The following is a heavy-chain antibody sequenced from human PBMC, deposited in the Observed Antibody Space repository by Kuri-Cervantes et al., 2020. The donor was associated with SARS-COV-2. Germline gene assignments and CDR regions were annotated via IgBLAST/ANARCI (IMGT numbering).Heavy chain of an antibody. J-gene: IGHJ6*03. CDR3: ARAAGDQGEYYYYYMDV. CDR1: GYSISSSYY. CDR2: IYYSGST. D-gene: IGHD7-27*01. V-gene: IGHV4-38-2*01. Sequence: GSLRLSCAVSGYSISSSYYWGWIRQPPGKGLEWIGSIYYSGSTYYNPSLKSRVTISVDTSKNQFSLKLSSVTAADTAVYYCARAAGDQGEYYYYYMDVWGKGTTVTVSS.